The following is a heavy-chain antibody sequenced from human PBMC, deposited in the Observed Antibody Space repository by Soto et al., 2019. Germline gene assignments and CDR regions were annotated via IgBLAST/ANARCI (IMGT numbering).Heavy chain of an antibody. Sequence: GASVKVSCKASGYTFINYGISWVRQAPGQGLEWMGWISAYNGNTHSAQKLQGRVTMTTDTSTTTAYTELRSLRSDDTAVYYCARDRLSGGVLRFLEWPHLDYWGQGTLVTVSS. D-gene: IGHD3-3*01. J-gene: IGHJ4*02. CDR3: ARDRLSGGVLRFLEWPHLDY. V-gene: IGHV1-18*04. CDR2: ISAYNGNT. CDR1: GYTFINYG.